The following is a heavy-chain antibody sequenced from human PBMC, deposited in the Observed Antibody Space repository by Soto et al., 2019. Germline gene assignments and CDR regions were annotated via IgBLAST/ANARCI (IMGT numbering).Heavy chain of an antibody. CDR2: ISSSGSTI. V-gene: IGHV3-48*03. J-gene: IGHJ6*02. D-gene: IGHD4-17*01. CDR1: GFTFSSYE. Sequence: GGSLRLSCAASGFTFSSYEMNWVRQAPGKGLEWVSYISSSGSTIYYADSVKGRFTISRDNAKNSLYLQMNSLRAEDTAVYYCAREDYGDYSLQNYGMDVWGQGTTVTVSS. CDR3: AREDYGDYSLQNYGMDV.